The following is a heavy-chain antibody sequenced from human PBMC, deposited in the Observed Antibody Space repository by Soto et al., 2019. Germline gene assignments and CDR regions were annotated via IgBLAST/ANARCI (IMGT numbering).Heavy chain of an antibody. CDR1: GFTFSSYA. V-gene: IGHV3-23*01. CDR3: AKTPQQWLATAWFDP. D-gene: IGHD6-19*01. CDR2: ISGSGGST. J-gene: IGHJ5*02. Sequence: PGGSLRLSCAASGFTFSSYAMSWVRQAPGKGLEWVSAISGSGGSTYYADSVKGRFTISRDNSKNTLYLQMNSLRAEDTAVYYCAKTPQQWLATAWFDPWGQGTLVTVSS.